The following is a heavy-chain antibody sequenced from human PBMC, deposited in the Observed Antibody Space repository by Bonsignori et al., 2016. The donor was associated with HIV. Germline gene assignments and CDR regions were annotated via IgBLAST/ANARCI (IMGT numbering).Heavy chain of an antibody. CDR3: ASLVGTSHSAAFDI. CDR1: GFTFNKYW. CDR2: IHEDGIEK. V-gene: IGHV3-7*01. J-gene: IGHJ3*02. D-gene: IGHD1-26*01. Sequence: EVQLVESGGGLVQPGGSLRLSCAASGFTFNKYWMTWVRQAPGKGLEWVANIHEDGIEKYYVDSVTGRFTISRDNAKNSVFLQMNSLRAEDTAVYYCASLVGTSHSAAFDIWGQGTMVTVSS.